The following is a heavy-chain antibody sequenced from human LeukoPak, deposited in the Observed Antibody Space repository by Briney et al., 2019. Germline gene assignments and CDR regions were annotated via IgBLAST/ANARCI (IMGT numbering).Heavy chain of an antibody. Sequence: RPSETLSLTCTVSSGSVRSGDFYWTWIRQPPGKGLEWIGSIYYSGSTYYNPSLKSRVTVSIDTSSNHFSLQLRSVTAADTAVYYCARDLGLGGGPWSPGTLVIVSS. J-gene: IGHJ5*02. CDR3: ARDLGLGGGP. V-gene: IGHV4-30-4*01. D-gene: IGHD6-19*01. CDR2: IYYSGST. CDR1: SGSVRSGDFY.